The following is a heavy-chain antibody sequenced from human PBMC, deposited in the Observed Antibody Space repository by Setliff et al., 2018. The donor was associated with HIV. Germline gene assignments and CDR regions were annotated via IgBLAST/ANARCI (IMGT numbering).Heavy chain of an antibody. CDR3: ARPRLRGSGAFDI. J-gene: IGHJ3*02. CDR2: IYYSGTT. Sequence: SETLSLTCTVSGDSISSSTFYWGWIRQPPGKGLEWIGSIYYSGTTYYNPSLKSRVAMSVDTSKNQFSLKLSSVTAADTAVYYCARPRLRGSGAFDIWGQGTMVTVSS. D-gene: IGHD2-21*01. V-gene: IGHV4-39*01. CDR1: GDSISSSTFY.